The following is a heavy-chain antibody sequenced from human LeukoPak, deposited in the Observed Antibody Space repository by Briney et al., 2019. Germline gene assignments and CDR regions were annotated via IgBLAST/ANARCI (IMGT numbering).Heavy chain of an antibody. CDR1: GYTFTSHD. CDR3: ARVNDYGDYDNWFDP. J-gene: IGHJ5*02. V-gene: IGHV1-8*01. D-gene: IGHD4-17*01. Sequence: GASVKVSCKASGYTFTSHDINWVRQATGHGLEWMGWMNPNSGNTAYAQKVQGRVTMTRDTSINTAYMELSSLRSEDTAVYYCARVNDYGDYDNWFDPWGQGTLVTVSS. CDR2: MNPNSGNT.